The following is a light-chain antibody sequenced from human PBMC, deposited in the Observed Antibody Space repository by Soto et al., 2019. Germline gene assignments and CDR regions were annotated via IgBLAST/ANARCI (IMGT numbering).Light chain of an antibody. CDR1: SSDIGGYNY. V-gene: IGLV2-14*01. Sequence: QSALTQPASVSGSPGQSITISCTGSSSDIGGYNYVSWYQQYPGKAPKLTIYEVSNRPSGISNRFSASKSGNTASLTISGLQAEDETDYYCSSYTNSDTWVFGGGTKLTVL. CDR3: SSYTNSDTWV. J-gene: IGLJ3*02. CDR2: EVS.